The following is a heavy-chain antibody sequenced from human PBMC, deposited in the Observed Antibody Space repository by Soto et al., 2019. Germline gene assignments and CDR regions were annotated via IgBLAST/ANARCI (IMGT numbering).Heavy chain of an antibody. CDR3: VQTTGWPGFDF. Sequence: EVQLVESGGGLIQPGGSLRLSCAASGFVVSSKYMTWVRQAPGKGLEWVSVIYGGGTTYYADSVKGRFTISRDTSKNTLYLQMNSLRAEDTAVYYGVQTTGWPGFDFWGQGTLVTVSS. D-gene: IGHD6-19*01. CDR1: GFVVSSKY. V-gene: IGHV3-53*01. J-gene: IGHJ4*02. CDR2: IYGGGTT.